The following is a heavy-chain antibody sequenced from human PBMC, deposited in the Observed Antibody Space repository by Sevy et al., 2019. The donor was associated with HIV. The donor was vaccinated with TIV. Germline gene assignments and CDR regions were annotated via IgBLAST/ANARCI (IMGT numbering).Heavy chain of an antibody. J-gene: IGHJ4*02. V-gene: IGHV3-15*01. Sequence: GGSLRLSCAASGFSFSNAWMSWVRQAPGKGLEWVGRIRSKTGGGTTDFAAFPKGKFTISRDDSKDTLYLQMNSLKTEDTAVYYCTTDHRRDGIVVVPFEYWGQGTLVTVSS. CDR2: IRSKTGGGTT. CDR3: TTDHRRDGIVVVPFEY. CDR1: GFSFSNAW. D-gene: IGHD3-22*01.